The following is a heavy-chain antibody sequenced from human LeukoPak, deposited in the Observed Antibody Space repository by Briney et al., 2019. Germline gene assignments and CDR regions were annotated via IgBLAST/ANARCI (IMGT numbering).Heavy chain of an antibody. Sequence: SETLSLTCTVSGGSISSYYWSWIRQPAGKGLEWIGRIYTSGSTNYNPSLKSRVTMSVDTSKNQFSLKLSSVTAADTAVYYCARDGMVRGVPVGEAWFHPWGQGTLVTVSS. CDR2: IYTSGST. CDR1: GGSISSYY. J-gene: IGHJ5*02. V-gene: IGHV4-4*07. D-gene: IGHD3-10*01. CDR3: ARDGMVRGVPVGEAWFHP.